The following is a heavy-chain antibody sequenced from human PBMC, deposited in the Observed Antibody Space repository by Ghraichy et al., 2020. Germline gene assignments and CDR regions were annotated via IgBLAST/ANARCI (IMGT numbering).Heavy chain of an antibody. CDR2: INPISGGT. Sequence: ASVKVSCKASGYTFTGYYIHWVRQAPGQGLEWMAWINPISGGTHYAQKFQGRVTMTRDTSMSTAYMELSRLRSDDTAVYYCARAGHCEYGDYCLDYWGQGSLVTVSS. J-gene: IGHJ4*02. CDR1: GYTFTGYY. V-gene: IGHV1-2*02. D-gene: IGHD4-17*01. CDR3: ARAGHCEYGDYCLDY.